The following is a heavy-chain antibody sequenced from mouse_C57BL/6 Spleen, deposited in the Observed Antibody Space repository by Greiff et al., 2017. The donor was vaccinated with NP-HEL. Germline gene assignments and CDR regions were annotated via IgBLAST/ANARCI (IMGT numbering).Heavy chain of an antibody. CDR2: ISDGGSYT. CDR3: ARAPLYYGSSHWYFDV. V-gene: IGHV5-4*01. Sequence: EVQVVESGGGLVKPGGSLKLSCAASGFTFSSYAMSWVRQTPEKRLEWVATISDGGSYTYYPDNVKGRFTISRDNAKNNLYLQMSHLKSEDTAMYYCARAPLYYGSSHWYFDVWGTGTTVTVSS. CDR1: GFTFSSYA. J-gene: IGHJ1*03. D-gene: IGHD1-1*01.